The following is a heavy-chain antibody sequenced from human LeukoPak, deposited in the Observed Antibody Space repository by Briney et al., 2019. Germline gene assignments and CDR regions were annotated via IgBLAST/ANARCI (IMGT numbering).Heavy chain of an antibody. Sequence: ASVKVSCKASGGTLSSYAISWVRQAPGQGLEWMGGIIPIFGTANYAQKFQGRVTITADESTSTAYMELSSLRSEDTAVYYCAREKDSGSYYNWFDPWGQGTLVTVSS. V-gene: IGHV1-69*13. CDR1: GGTLSSYA. CDR3: AREKDSGSYYNWFDP. J-gene: IGHJ5*02. CDR2: IIPIFGTA. D-gene: IGHD1-26*01.